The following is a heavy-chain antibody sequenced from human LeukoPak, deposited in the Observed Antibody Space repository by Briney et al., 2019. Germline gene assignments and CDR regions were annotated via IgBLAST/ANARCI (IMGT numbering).Heavy chain of an antibody. Sequence: PGGSLRLSSAASGFTFNNYAMHWAPQAPGKGLEWVALISYDGRNKHYPDSVKGRFTISRDISTDTLWLQMDSLRTEDTAVYYCAKGPLRGTAAAIDYWGQGTLVTVSS. CDR1: GFTFNNYA. D-gene: IGHD2-2*01. CDR3: AKGPLRGTAAAIDY. J-gene: IGHJ4*02. CDR2: ISYDGRNK. V-gene: IGHV3-30*18.